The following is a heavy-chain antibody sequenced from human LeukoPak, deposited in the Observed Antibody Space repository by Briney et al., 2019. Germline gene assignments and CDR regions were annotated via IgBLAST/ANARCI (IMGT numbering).Heavy chain of an antibody. CDR3: ARDRGGFANDFWSGYYTAYYYYGMDV. J-gene: IGHJ6*02. CDR2: ISAYNGNT. D-gene: IGHD3-3*01. Sequence: GASVKVSCKASGYTFTSYGISWVRQPPGQGLEWMGWISAYNGNTNYAQKLQGRVTMTTDTSTSTAYMELRSLRSDDTAVYYCARDRGGFANDFWSGYYTAYYYYGMDVWGQGTTVTVSS. CDR1: GYTFTSYG. V-gene: IGHV1-18*01.